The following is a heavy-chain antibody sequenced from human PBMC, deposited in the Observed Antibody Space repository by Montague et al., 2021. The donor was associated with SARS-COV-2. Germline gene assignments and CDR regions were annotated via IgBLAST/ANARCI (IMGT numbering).Heavy chain of an antibody. CDR1: DGSFSDYS. Sequence: SETLFLTCAVYDGSFSDYSWTWIRQPPGRGLEWIGEINHRGSPNYNPSLKSRVTISVDTSKNQFSLKMTSVTAADTAVYYCARGRQHINMVVVVVTGGEYYFDXWGQGTLVAVSS. CDR2: INHRGSP. CDR3: ARGRQHINMVVVVVTGGEYYFDX. D-gene: IGHD3-22*01. V-gene: IGHV4-34*01. J-gene: IGHJ4*02.